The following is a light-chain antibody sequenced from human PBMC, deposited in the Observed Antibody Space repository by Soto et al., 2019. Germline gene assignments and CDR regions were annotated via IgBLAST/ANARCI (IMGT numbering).Light chain of an antibody. CDR1: QSVSTNY. CDR3: QQYGSSPWT. CDR2: VAS. J-gene: IGKJ1*01. V-gene: IGKV3-20*01. Sequence: EIVLTQSPGTLSLSPGERATLSCRASQSVSTNYLAWYQQQPGQAPRLLIYVASSRATGTPDRFSGSGSGTDFTLTISRLEPEDFAVYYCQQYGSSPWTFGQGTKVEIK.